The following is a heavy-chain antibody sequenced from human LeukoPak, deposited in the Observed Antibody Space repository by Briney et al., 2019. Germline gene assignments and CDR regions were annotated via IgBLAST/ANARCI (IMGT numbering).Heavy chain of an antibody. Sequence: SETLSLTCVVSGGSVSGYYWGWIRQPPGRGLEWIGYVYYSGSTNYNPSFKSRITISVDTSRNQFSLQLSSVTAADTAVYYCARATRGVHYFDYWGQGTLVTVSS. D-gene: IGHD3-10*01. CDR2: VYYSGST. V-gene: IGHV4-59*02. CDR1: GGSVSGYY. CDR3: ARATRGVHYFDY. J-gene: IGHJ4*02.